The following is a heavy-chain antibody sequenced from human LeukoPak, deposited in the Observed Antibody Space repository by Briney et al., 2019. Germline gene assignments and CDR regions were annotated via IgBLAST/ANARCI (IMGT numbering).Heavy chain of an antibody. Sequence: ASVKVSCKASGYTFTSYYMHWVRQAPGQGLEWMGIINPSGGSTSYAQKFQGRVTMTRDTSTSTVYMELSSLRSEDTAVYYCAREVPLGTPLSSSGSYYFDYWGQGTLVTVSS. CDR3: AREVPLGTPLSSSGSYYFDY. J-gene: IGHJ4*02. CDR2: INPSGGST. D-gene: IGHD6-19*01. CDR1: GYTFTSYY. V-gene: IGHV1-46*01.